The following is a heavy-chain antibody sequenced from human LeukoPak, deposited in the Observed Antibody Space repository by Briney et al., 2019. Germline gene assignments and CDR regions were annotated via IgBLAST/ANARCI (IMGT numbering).Heavy chain of an antibody. D-gene: IGHD3-16*01. J-gene: IGHJ6*02. CDR1: GFIFTNYW. V-gene: IGHV3-7*03. CDR3: ARDPTFWYYYYYGMDV. CDR2: IKQDGSEK. Sequence: PGGSLRLSCAGSGFIFTNYWMSWVRQAPGKGLEWVANIKQDGSEKYYVDSVKGRFTISRDNAKNSLYLQMNSLRAEDTAVYYCARDPTFWYYYYYGMDVWGQGTTVTVSS.